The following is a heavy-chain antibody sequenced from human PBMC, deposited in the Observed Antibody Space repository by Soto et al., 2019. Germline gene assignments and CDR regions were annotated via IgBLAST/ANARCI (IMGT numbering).Heavy chain of an antibody. CDR1: GGTFSSHT. CDR2: IIPALGTP. Sequence: QDQLVQSGAEVKKPGSSVKVSCKASGGTFSSHTFSWVRQAPGQGLEWMGRIIPALGTPTYAQKFQGRVTITADESATIVYMELNSLRSEDTAVYYCARPAFGDYWYFDLWGRGTLVTVSS. CDR3: ARPAFGDYWYFDL. J-gene: IGHJ2*01. D-gene: IGHD4-17*01. V-gene: IGHV1-69*08.